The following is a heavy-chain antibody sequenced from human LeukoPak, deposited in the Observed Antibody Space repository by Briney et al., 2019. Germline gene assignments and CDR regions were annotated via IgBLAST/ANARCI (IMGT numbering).Heavy chain of an antibody. CDR2: IYYSGST. D-gene: IGHD6-13*01. Sequence: PSETLSLTCTVSGVSISSYYWSWIRQPPGKGLEWIGYIYYSGSTNYNPSLKSRVTISVDTSKNQFSLKLSSVTAADTAVYYCARGRQMVTYWGQGTLVTVSS. CDR1: GVSISSYY. V-gene: IGHV4-59*01. CDR3: ARGRQMVTY. J-gene: IGHJ4*02.